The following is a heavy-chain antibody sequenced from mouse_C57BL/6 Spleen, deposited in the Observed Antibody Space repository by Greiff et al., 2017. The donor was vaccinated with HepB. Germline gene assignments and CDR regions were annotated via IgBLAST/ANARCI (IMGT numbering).Heavy chain of an antibody. V-gene: IGHV1-42*01. CDR2: INPSTGGT. CDR1: GYSFTGYY. D-gene: IGHD2-3*01. CDR3: ARRISQDDGYYLWFSY. Sequence: EVQLQQSGPELVKPGASVKISCKASGYSFTGYYMNWVKQSPEKSLEWIGEINPSTGGTTYNQKFKAKATLTVDKSSSTAYMQLKSLTSEDSAVYYCARRISQDDGYYLWFSYWGQGTLVTVSA. J-gene: IGHJ3*01.